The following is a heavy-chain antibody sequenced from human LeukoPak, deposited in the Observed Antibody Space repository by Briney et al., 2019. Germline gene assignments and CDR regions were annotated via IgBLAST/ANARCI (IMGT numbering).Heavy chain of an antibody. J-gene: IGHJ4*02. V-gene: IGHV1-2*02. CDR3: ARGPRPYISSSCDY. CDR1: GYTFTGYY. CDR2: INPNSGGT. D-gene: IGHD6-13*01. Sequence: ASVKVSCKASGYTFTGYYMHWVRQAPGQGLEWMGWINPNSGGTNYAQKFQGRVTVTRDTSISTAYMELSRLRSDDTAVYYCARGPRPYISSSCDYWGQGTLVTVSS.